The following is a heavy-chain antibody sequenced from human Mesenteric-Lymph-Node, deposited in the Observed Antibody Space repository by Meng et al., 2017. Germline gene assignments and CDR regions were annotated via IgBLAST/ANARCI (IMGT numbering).Heavy chain of an antibody. V-gene: IGHV4-4*07. CDR2: IYTSGST. CDR3: ARERRWWEGAPPVSGYYFDY. J-gene: IGHJ4*02. CDR1: GGSISSYY. Sequence: SETLSLTCTVSGGSISSYYWSWIRQPAGKGLEWIGRIYTSGSTNYNPSLKSRVTMSVDTSKNQFSLKLSSVTAADTAVYYCARERRWWEGAPPVSGYYFDYWGQGTLVTVSS. D-gene: IGHD1-26*01.